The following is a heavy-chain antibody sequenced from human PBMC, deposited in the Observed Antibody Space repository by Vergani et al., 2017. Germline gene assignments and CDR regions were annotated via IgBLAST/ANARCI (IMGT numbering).Heavy chain of an antibody. Sequence: QVQLVESGGGVVQPGRSLRLSCAASGFTFSSYGMHWVRQAPGKGLEWVAVISYDGSNKYYADSVKGRFTISRDNSKNTLYLQMNSLRAEDTAVYYCAKEPGKAAAGGHYFDYWGQGTLVTVSS. D-gene: IGHD6-13*01. CDR1: GFTFSSYG. CDR3: AKEPGKAAAGGHYFDY. V-gene: IGHV3-30*18. J-gene: IGHJ4*02. CDR2: ISYDGSNK.